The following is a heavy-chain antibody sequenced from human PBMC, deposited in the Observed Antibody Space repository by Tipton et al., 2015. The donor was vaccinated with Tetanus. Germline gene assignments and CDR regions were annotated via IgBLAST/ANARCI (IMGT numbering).Heavy chain of an antibody. Sequence: QLVQSGAEVKKPGESLKISCKGSGYSFTSYWIGWVRQMPGKGLEWMGIIYPGDSDTRYSPSFQGQVTISADKSISTAYLQWSSLKASDTAMYYCARGLELRPFFYYYYGMDVWGQGTTVTVSS. CDR3: ARGLELRPFFYYYYGMDV. CDR1: GYSFTSYW. D-gene: IGHD1-26*01. J-gene: IGHJ6*02. V-gene: IGHV5-51*01. CDR2: IYPGDSDT.